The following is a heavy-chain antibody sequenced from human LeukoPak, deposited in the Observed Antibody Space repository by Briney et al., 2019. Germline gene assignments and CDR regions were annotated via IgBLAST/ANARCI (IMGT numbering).Heavy chain of an antibody. CDR1: GFTFGDYW. J-gene: IGHJ4*02. Sequence: PGGSLRLSCAASGFTFGDYWMSWVRQVPGKGLEWVANIKEDGSEKFYVDSVKGRFTISRDNTESSLSLQMDSLRVEDTAVYFCSRGGAINGYYVYRGQGTLVTVSS. CDR2: IKEDGSEK. CDR3: SRGGAINGYYVY. D-gene: IGHD1-26*01. V-gene: IGHV3-7*01.